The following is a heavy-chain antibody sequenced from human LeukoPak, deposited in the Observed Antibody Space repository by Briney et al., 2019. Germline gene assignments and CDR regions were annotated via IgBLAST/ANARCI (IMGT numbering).Heavy chain of an antibody. V-gene: IGHV3-23*01. CDR3: ASSPLAARPKLDY. CDR1: EFTFSNYA. Sequence: PGGSLRLSCAASEFTFSNYAMNWVRQAPGKRPEWVSDISSGGGSIYYADSVKGRFTISRDNSKNTLYLQMNSLRAEDTAVYYCASSPLAARPKLDYWGQGTLVTVSS. CDR2: ISSGGGSI. D-gene: IGHD6-6*01. J-gene: IGHJ4*02.